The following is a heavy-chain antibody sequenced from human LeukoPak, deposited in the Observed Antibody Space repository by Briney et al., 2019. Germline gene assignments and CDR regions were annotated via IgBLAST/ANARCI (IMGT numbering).Heavy chain of an antibody. V-gene: IGHV3-11*01. J-gene: IGHJ5*02. CDR3: ARDGDGPRGYNWFDP. CDR2: ISSSGSTM. D-gene: IGHD3-10*01. CDR1: GFTFSDYY. Sequence: GGSLRLSCAASGFTFSDYYMSWIRQAPGKGLEWVSYISSSGSTMYYADSVKGRFTISRDNAKHSLYLQMNSLRAEDTAVYYCARDGDGPRGYNWFDPWGQGTLVTVSS.